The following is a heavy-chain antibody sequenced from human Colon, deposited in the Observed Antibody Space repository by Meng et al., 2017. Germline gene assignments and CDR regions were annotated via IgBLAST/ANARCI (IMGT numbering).Heavy chain of an antibody. CDR2: IYYSGST. Sequence: QLRLRGPGPELVKPPETLSLTCTGSGGSISSSSYYWGWIRQPPGKGLEWIGSIYYSGSTYYNPSLKSRVTISVDTSKNQFSLKLSSVTAADTAVYYCARGRYSGYLPWGQGTLVTVSS. V-gene: IGHV4-39*07. D-gene: IGHD5-12*01. CDR1: GGSISSSSYY. J-gene: IGHJ5*02. CDR3: ARGRYSGYLP.